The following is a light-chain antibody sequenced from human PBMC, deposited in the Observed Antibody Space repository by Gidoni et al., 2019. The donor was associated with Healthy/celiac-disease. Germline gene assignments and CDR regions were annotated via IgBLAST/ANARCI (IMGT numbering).Light chain of an antibody. J-gene: IGLJ1*01. V-gene: IGLV1-44*01. CDR1: SSNIGSNT. CDR3: AAWDDSLNGYV. CDR2: SNN. Sequence: QSVLTQPPSASGTAGQRVTISCSGSSSNIGSNTVNWYQQLPGTAPKLLIYSNNQRPSGVPDRFSGSKSGTSASLAISGLQSEEEADYYCAAWDDSLNGYVFGTGTKVTVL.